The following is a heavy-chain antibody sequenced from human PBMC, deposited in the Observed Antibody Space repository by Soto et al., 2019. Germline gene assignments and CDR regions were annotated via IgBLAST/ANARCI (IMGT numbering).Heavy chain of an antibody. V-gene: IGHV5-10-1*01. CDR1: GYSFAGYW. J-gene: IGHJ4*02. CDR3: ARQIYDSDTGPNFQYYFDS. CDR2: IDPSDSQT. D-gene: IGHD3-22*01. Sequence: PGESLKISCKGSGYSFAGYWITWVRQKPGKGLEWMGRIDPSDSQTYYSPSFRGRVTISATKSVTTVFLQWSSLRASDTAMYYCARQIYDSDTGPNFQYYFDSWGQGTPVTVS.